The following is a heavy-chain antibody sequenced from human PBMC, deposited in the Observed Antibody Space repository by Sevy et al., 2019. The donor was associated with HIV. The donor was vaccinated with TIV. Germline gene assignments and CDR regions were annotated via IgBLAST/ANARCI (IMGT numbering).Heavy chain of an antibody. CDR1: GFTLSSYS. V-gene: IGHV3-48*02. D-gene: IGHD1-26*01. CDR3: ARAENYYGRRNFDS. J-gene: IGHJ4*02. CDR2: ISSSSSSI. Sequence: GGSLRLSCAVSGFTLSSYSMNWVRQATGKGLEWVSYISSSSSSIYYADSVKGRFTISRDNAKNSLYLQMNSLRDEDTAVYYCARAENYYGRRNFDSWGQGTLVTVSS.